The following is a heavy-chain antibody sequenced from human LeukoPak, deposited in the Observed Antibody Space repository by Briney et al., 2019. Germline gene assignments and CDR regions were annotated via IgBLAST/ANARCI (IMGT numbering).Heavy chain of an antibody. Sequence: GGSLRLSCAASGFTFSSYWMTWVRQAPGKGLEWVSAISGSGGSTYYADSVKGRFTISRDNSKNTLYLQMNSLRAEDTAVYYCASRTRKNSSGWYRLDYWGQGTLVTVSS. CDR3: ASRTRKNSSGWYRLDY. CDR1: GFTFSSYW. V-gene: IGHV3-23*01. D-gene: IGHD6-19*01. CDR2: ISGSGGST. J-gene: IGHJ4*02.